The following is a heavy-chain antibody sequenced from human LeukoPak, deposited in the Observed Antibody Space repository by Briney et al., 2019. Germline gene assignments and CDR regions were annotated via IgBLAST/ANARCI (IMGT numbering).Heavy chain of an antibody. CDR1: GFTFSSYS. J-gene: IGHJ4*02. CDR3: ARDEFECSGGSCYFDY. V-gene: IGHV3-21*01. Sequence: GGSLRLSCAASGFTFSSYSMNWVRQAPGKGLEWVSSISSSSSYIYYADSVKGRFTISRDNAKNSLYLQMNSLRAEDTAVYYCARDEFECSGGSCYFDYWGQGTLVTVSS. D-gene: IGHD2-15*01. CDR2: ISSSSSYI.